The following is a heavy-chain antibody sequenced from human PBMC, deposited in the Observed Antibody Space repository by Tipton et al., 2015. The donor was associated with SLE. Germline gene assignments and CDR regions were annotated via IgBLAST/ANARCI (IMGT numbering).Heavy chain of an antibody. J-gene: IGHJ6*03. D-gene: IGHD2-2*01. CDR2: VYYSGST. Sequence: TLSLTCTVSGASVDRSGFYWGWLRQSPGKGLEWIGTVYYSGSTYYHPSLKSRVTISIDTSKTQLSLNVSSVTAADTAVYYCARVPAFYYYYMDVRGKGTTVTVSS. V-gene: IGHV4-39*07. CDR1: GASVDRSGFY. CDR3: ARVPAFYYYYMDV.